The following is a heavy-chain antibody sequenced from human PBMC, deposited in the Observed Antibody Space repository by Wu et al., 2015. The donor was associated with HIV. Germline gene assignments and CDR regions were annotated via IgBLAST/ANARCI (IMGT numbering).Heavy chain of an antibody. V-gene: IGHV1-69*05. J-gene: IGHJ4*02. D-gene: IGHD2-2*01. CDR2: IIPVFGTT. Sequence: QVQLVQSGAEVKKPGSSVNVSCQAFGGTFSGYAVNWVRQAPGQGLEWMGGIIPVFGTTSYAQKFRGRVTITTDASTNTAYMELTGLRSADTAVYYCAREPQCSTPSCYFDYWSQGTLIAVSS. CDR1: GGTFSGYA. CDR3: AREPQCSTPSCYFDY.